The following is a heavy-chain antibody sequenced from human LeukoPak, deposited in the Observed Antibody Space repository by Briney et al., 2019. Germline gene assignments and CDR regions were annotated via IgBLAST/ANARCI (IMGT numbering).Heavy chain of an antibody. CDR3: ARVNPPYSSGWYDF. D-gene: IGHD6-19*01. J-gene: IGHJ5*01. CDR2: IYYSGST. Sequence: SETLSLTCTVSGGSISSSSYYWGWIRQPPGKGLEWIGSIYYSGSTYYNPSLESRVTISVDTSKNQFSLKLSSVTAADTAVYYCARVNPPYSSGWYDFWGQGTLVTVSS. V-gene: IGHV4-39*07. CDR1: GGSISSSSYY.